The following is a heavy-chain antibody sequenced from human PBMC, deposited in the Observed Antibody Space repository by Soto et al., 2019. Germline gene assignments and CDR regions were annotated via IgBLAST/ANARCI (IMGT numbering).Heavy chain of an antibody. CDR3: ARDNFGNYMDV. J-gene: IGHJ6*03. Sequence: SETLSLTCTVSGGSISSYYWSWIRQPPGKGLEWIGYIYYSGSTNYNPSLKSRVTISVDTSKNQFSLKLSSVTAADTAVYYCARDNFGNYMDVWGKGTKVTVSS. CDR1: GGSISSYY. CDR2: IYYSGST. V-gene: IGHV4-59*01. D-gene: IGHD3-3*01.